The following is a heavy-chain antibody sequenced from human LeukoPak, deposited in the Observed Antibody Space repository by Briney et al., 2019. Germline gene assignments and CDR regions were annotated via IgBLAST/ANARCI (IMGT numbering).Heavy chain of an antibody. Sequence: GASVKVSCKASGYTFTGYYMHWVRQAPGQGLEWVGWINPNSGGTNYAQKFQGRVTMTRDTSISTAYMELSRLRSDDTAVYYCARDKSIAVAGVDYWGQGTLVTVSS. CDR1: GYTFTGYY. CDR2: INPNSGGT. V-gene: IGHV1-2*02. D-gene: IGHD6-19*01. J-gene: IGHJ4*02. CDR3: ARDKSIAVAGVDY.